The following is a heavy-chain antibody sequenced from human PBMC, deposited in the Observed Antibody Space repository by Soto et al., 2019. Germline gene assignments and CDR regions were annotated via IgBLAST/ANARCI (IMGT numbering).Heavy chain of an antibody. Sequence: SETLSLTCAVYGGSFSGYYWSWIRQPPGKGLEWIGEINHSGSTNYNPSLKSRVTISVDTSKNQCSLKLSSVSAADTAVYYCARGRGNYYGSGSYFRYYYYYYGIDVWGQGTTVTFSS. D-gene: IGHD3-10*01. CDR1: GGSFSGYY. CDR2: INHSGST. V-gene: IGHV4-34*01. J-gene: IGHJ6*01. CDR3: ARGRGNYYGSGSYFRYYYYYYGIDV.